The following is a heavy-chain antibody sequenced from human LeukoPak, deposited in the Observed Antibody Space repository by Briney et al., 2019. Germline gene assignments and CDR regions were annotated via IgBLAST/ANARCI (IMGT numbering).Heavy chain of an antibody. Sequence: PGGSLRLSCAASGFTFSGSAMHWVRQASGKGLEWVGRIRSKANSYATAYAASVKGRFTISRDDSKNTAYLQMNSLKTEDTAVYYCTRQGEFILPSETNIPDRFDPWGQGTLVTVSS. V-gene: IGHV3-73*01. CDR3: TRQGEFILPSETNIPDRFDP. CDR2: IRSKANSYAT. D-gene: IGHD1-26*01. CDR1: GFTFSGSA. J-gene: IGHJ5*02.